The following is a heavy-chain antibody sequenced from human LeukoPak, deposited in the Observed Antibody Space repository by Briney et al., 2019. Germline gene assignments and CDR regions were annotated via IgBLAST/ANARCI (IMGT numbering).Heavy chain of an antibody. D-gene: IGHD5-24*01. Sequence: PGRSLRLSCAASVFIFSSYAMHWVRQAPGKGLEWVAVISYDGSNKYYADSVEGRFTISRDNSKNTLYLQMNSLRAEDTAVYYCARDHLEMATSHFDYWGQGTLVTVSS. CDR2: ISYDGSNK. J-gene: IGHJ4*02. CDR1: VFIFSSYA. V-gene: IGHV3-30-3*01. CDR3: ARDHLEMATSHFDY.